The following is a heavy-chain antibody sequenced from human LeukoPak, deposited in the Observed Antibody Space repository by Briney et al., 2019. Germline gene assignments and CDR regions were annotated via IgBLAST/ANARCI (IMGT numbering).Heavy chain of an antibody. CDR2: INYSGST. J-gene: IGHJ4*02. Sequence: SETLSPTCTVSGGSISSYYWSWIRQPPGKGLEWIGYINYSGSTNYNPSLKSRVTISVDTSKNQFSLKLSSVTAADTAVYYCAREERTGTYYGIDYWGQGTLVTVSS. CDR1: GGSISSYY. D-gene: IGHD1-26*01. CDR3: AREERTGTYYGIDY. V-gene: IGHV4-59*01.